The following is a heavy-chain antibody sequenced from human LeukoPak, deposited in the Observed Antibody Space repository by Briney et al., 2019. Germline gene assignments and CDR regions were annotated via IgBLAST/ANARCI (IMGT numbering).Heavy chain of an antibody. Sequence: GGSLRLSCAASGFTFDDYAMHWVRQAPGKGLEWVSRINSDGSSTSYADSVKGRFTISRDNAKNSLYLQMNSLTAEDTALYYCARDNNAWSNWFDPWGQGTLVTVPS. J-gene: IGHJ5*02. D-gene: IGHD2-2*01. V-gene: IGHV3-74*01. CDR1: GFTFDDYA. CDR2: INSDGSST. CDR3: ARDNNAWSNWFDP.